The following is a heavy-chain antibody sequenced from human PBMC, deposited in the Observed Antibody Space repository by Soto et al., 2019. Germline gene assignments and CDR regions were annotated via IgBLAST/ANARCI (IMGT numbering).Heavy chain of an antibody. D-gene: IGHD2-2*01. CDR1: GFTFSSYA. V-gene: IGHV3-23*01. Sequence: GSLRLSCAASGFTFSSYAMSCVRQAPGKGLEWVSAISGSGGSTYYADSVKGRFTISRDNSKNTLYLQMNSLRAEDTAVYYCAKEGIVVVPAAISSYYYGMDVWGQGT. CDR3: AKEGIVVVPAAISSYYYGMDV. J-gene: IGHJ6*02. CDR2: ISGSGGST.